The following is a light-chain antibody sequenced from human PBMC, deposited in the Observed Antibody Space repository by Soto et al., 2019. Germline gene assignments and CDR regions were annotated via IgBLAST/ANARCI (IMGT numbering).Light chain of an antibody. CDR1: NSDVGAYNF. Sequence: QSVLTQPHSVSGSPGQSVTISCTGTNSDVGAYNFVSWYQQQPGKAPKLILYDVNQRPSGVPDRLSGSKSDNTASLTISGLQTEDEADYYCCSYAGDYNLVFGGGTKVTVL. CDR3: CSYAGDYNLV. CDR2: DVN. J-gene: IGLJ3*02. V-gene: IGLV2-11*01.